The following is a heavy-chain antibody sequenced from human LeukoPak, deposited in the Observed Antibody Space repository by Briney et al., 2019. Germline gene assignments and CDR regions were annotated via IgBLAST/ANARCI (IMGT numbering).Heavy chain of an antibody. Sequence: SETLSLTCTVSGGSINNYYWSWIRQPPGKGLEWIGYIYYSGSTNYNPSLKGRVTISVDTSKNQFSLKLYSVTAADTAVYYCSRWGHTHDYWGQGTLVTVAS. CDR3: SRWGHTHDY. J-gene: IGHJ4*02. D-gene: IGHD3-16*01. CDR1: GGSINNYY. CDR2: IYYSGST. V-gene: IGHV4-59*01.